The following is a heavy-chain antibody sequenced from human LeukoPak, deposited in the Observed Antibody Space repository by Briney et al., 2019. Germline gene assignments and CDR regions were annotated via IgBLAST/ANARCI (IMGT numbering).Heavy chain of an antibody. CDR1: GGSISTYY. CDR2: IYYSGST. D-gene: IGHD6-13*01. Sequence: SGTLSLTCTVSGGSISTYYWSWIRQPPGKGLEWIGYIYYSGSTNYNPSLKSRVTISVDTSKNQFSLKLSSVTAADTAVYYCARDHSSSWYFWFDPWGQGTLVTVSS. CDR3: ARDHSSSWYFWFDP. J-gene: IGHJ5*02. V-gene: IGHV4-59*01.